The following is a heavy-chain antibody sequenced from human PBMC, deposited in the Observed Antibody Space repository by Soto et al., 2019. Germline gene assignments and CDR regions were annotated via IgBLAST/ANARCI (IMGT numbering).Heavy chain of an antibody. CDR3: AHTPPEKWLVVFHY. J-gene: IGHJ4*02. V-gene: IGHV2-5*02. CDR1: GFSLSTSGVG. D-gene: IGHD6-19*01. Sequence: QITLKESGPTLVKPTQTLTLTCTFSGFSLSTSGVGVGWIRQPPGKALEWLALIYWDDDKRYIASLKNRLTITKDTSKNQVVLTMTNVDPVDTATYYCAHTPPEKWLVVFHYWGQGTLVTVSS. CDR2: IYWDDDK.